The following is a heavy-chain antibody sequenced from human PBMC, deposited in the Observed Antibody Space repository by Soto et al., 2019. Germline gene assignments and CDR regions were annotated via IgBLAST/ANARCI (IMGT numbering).Heavy chain of an antibody. CDR1: GGTFSSYT. CDR3: ARDRFSEGQQQPGWYY. Sequence: QVQLVQSGAEVKKPGSSVKVSCKASGGTFSSYTISWVRQAPGQGLEWMGRIIPILGIANYAQKFQGRVTITADKSTSTAYMELSSLRSEDTAVYYCARDRFSEGQQQPGWYYWGQGTLVTVSS. D-gene: IGHD6-13*01. J-gene: IGHJ4*02. V-gene: IGHV1-69*08. CDR2: IIPILGIA.